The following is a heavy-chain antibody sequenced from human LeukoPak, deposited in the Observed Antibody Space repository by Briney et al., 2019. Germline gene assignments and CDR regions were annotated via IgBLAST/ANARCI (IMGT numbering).Heavy chain of an antibody. CDR1: GYTFTSYD. Sequence: ASVKVSCKDSGYTFTSYDINWVRQATRQGLEWMGGMNPNSGNTGYAQKVQGRVTMTRNTSISTAYMELSSVRSEDPAVYYCARERGYSSGWSDAFDIWGQGTMVTVSS. D-gene: IGHD6-19*01. J-gene: IGHJ3*02. V-gene: IGHV1-8*01. CDR2: MNPNSGNT. CDR3: ARERGYSSGWSDAFDI.